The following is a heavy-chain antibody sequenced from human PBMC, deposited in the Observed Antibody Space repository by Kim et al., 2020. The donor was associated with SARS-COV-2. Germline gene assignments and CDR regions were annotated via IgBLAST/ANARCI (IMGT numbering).Heavy chain of an antibody. CDR3: ARRYSSSWYYFDY. CDR2: IYPGDSDT. Sequence: GESLKISCKGSGYSFTSYWIGWVRQMPGKGLEWMGIIYPGDSDTRYSPSFQGQVTISADKSISTAYLQWSSLKASDTAMYYCARRYSSSWYYFDYWGQGTLGTVSP. D-gene: IGHD6-13*01. V-gene: IGHV5-51*01. J-gene: IGHJ4*02. CDR1: GYSFTSYW.